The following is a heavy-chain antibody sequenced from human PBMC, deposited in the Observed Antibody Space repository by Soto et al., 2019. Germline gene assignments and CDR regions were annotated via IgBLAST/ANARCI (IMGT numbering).Heavy chain of an antibody. J-gene: IGHJ3*02. V-gene: IGHV3-7*01. CDR3: ARGGRGYYGSGSYYNAFDI. CDR1: GFTFSSYW. Sequence: GGSPRLSCAASGFTFSSYWMSWVRQAPGKGLEWVANIKQDGSEKYYVDSVKGRFTISRDNAKNSLYLQMNSLRAEDTAVYYCARGGRGYYGSGSYYNAFDIWGQGTMVTVSS. D-gene: IGHD3-10*01. CDR2: IKQDGSEK.